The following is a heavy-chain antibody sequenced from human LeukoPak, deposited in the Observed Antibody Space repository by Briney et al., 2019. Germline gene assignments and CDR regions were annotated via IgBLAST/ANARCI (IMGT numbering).Heavy chain of an antibody. Sequence: VASVTVSCKASGYTFTGYYMHWVRQAPGQGLEWMGWINPNSGGTNYAQKFQGRVTMTRDTSISTAYMELSRLRSDDTAVYYCARASSAAAVTDWFDPWGQGTLVTVSS. V-gene: IGHV1-2*02. J-gene: IGHJ5*02. D-gene: IGHD6-13*01. CDR1: GYTFTGYY. CDR2: INPNSGGT. CDR3: ARASSAAAVTDWFDP.